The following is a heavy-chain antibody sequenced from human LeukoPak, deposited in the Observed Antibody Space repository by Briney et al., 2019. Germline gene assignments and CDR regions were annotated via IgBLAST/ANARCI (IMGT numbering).Heavy chain of an antibody. D-gene: IGHD6-13*01. CDR3: ARVGAFSSSWLLY. Sequence: PGGSLRLSCAASGFTFSSYGMTWVRQAPGKGLEWVSSISSRAGTIYYADSVKGRFTISRDNAKNSLYLQMNSLRVEDTALYYCARVGAFSSSWLLYWGQGTLVTVSS. CDR2: ISSRAGTI. V-gene: IGHV3-48*04. CDR1: GFTFSSYG. J-gene: IGHJ4*02.